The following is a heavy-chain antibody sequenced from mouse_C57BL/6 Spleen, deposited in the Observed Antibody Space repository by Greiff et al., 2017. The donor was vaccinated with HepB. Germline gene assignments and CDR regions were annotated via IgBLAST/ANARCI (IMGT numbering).Heavy chain of an antibody. CDR1: GYTFTSYW. V-gene: IGHV1-64*01. D-gene: IGHD2-4*01. CDR3: AREQDDYDGGAFDY. CDR2: IHPNSGST. J-gene: IGHJ2*01. Sequence: QVQLQQSGAELVKPGASVKLSCKASGYTFTSYWMHWVKQRPGQGLEWIGMIHPNSGSTNYNEKFKSKATLTVDKSSSTAYMQLSSLTSEDSAVYYCAREQDDYDGGAFDYWGQGTTLTVSS.